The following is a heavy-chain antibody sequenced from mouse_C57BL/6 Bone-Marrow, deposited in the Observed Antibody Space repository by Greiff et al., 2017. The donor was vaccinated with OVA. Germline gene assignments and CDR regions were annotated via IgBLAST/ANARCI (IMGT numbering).Heavy chain of an antibody. J-gene: IGHJ2*01. CDR2: INPNNGGT. CDR3: EIYYDYDY. CDR1: GYTFTDYY. D-gene: IGHD2-4*01. V-gene: IGHV1-26*01. Sequence: EVQLQQSGPELVKPGASVKISCKASGYTFTDYYMNWVKQSHGKSLEWIGDINPNNGGTSYNQKFKGKATLTVDKSSSTAYMELRSLTSEDSAVYYCEIYYDYDYWGQGTTLTVSS.